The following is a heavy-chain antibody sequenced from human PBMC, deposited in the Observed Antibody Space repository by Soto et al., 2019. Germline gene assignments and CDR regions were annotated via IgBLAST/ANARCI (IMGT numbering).Heavy chain of an antibody. CDR2: IKNDPKSYIT. J-gene: IGHJ1*01. CDR3: ADLKWSRSYLP. D-gene: IGHD3-3*01. Sequence: SGFNFSSYSMNWVRQAPGKGLEWVGHIKNDPKSYITDYAESVKGRFTISRDDSKNSLFLQMNSLTTEDTAIYYCADLKWSRSYLPWGQGTLVTVSS. CDR1: GFNFSSYS. V-gene: IGHV3-72*01.